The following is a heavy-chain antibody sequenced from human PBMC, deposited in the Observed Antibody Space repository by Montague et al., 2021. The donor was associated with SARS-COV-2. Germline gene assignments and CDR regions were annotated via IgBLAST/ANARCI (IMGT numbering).Heavy chain of an antibody. J-gene: IGHJ4*02. CDR2: IDWDDDK. Sequence: VKPTQTLTLTCTFSGFSLSTSGMCVSWIRQPPGKALEWLALIDWDDDKYYSPSLKTRLTISKDTSKNQVVLTMTNMDPVDTATYYCARIRDYDILTGSYSGFDYWGQGTLVTVSS. CDR1: GFSLSTSGMC. V-gene: IGHV2-70*01. CDR3: ARIRDYDILTGSYSGFDY. D-gene: IGHD3-9*01.